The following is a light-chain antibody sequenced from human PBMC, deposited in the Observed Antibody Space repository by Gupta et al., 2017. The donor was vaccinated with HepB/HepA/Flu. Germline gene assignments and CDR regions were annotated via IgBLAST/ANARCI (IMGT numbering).Light chain of an antibody. J-gene: IGLJ2*01. Sequence: SYVLTQPPSAAVAPGKTASITCGGDNIGSKTVQWYQQKPGQAPVLVVYGDSDRPSGIPERFSGSNSGGTATLTITWVEAGDEADYYCQVWDNSRDHPGVVFGGGTKVAVL. CDR1: NIGSKT. CDR3: QVWDNSRDHPGVV. CDR2: GDS. V-gene: IGLV3-21*03.